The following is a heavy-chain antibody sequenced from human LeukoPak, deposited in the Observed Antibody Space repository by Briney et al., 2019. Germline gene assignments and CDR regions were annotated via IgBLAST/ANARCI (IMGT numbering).Heavy chain of an antibody. CDR2: IYSGGST. CDR3: ARVLWFGELSDDY. D-gene: IGHD3-10*01. V-gene: IGHV3-53*01. J-gene: IGHJ4*02. Sequence: GGSLRLSCAASGFTVSSNYMSWVRQAPGKGLEWVSVIYSGGSTYYADSVKGRFTISRDNSKNTLYLQMNSLRAEDTAVYYCARVLWFGELSDDYWGQGTLVTVSS. CDR1: GFTVSSNY.